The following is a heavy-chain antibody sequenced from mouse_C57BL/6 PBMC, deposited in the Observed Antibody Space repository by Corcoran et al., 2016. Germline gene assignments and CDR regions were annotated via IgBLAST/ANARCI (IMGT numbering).Heavy chain of an antibody. V-gene: IGHV14-3*01. CDR1: GFNIKTTY. J-gene: IGHJ3*01. Sequence: EVQLQQSVAELVRPGASVKLSCTASGFNIKTTYMHWVKQRPEQGLEWIGRLDPANGNTNYAPKFQGKATITADNSSNTAYLQLSSLTSEDTAIYYCAPLEEFAYWGQGTLVTVSA. CDR2: LDPANGNT. CDR3: APLEEFAY.